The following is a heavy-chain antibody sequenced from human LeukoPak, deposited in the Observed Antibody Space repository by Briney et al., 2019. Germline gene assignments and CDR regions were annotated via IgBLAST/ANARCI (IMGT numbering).Heavy chain of an antibody. D-gene: IGHD1-26*01. CDR1: GCSVSTYY. V-gene: IGHV4-59*02. J-gene: IGHJ4*02. CDR3: ARDIRMVGATHYFDY. Sequence: SXTLSLTCTVSGCSVSTYYWSWIRQTQGKGLEWIAYMHYSGSPNYNASLKSRVTMSEDTSKNQFSLKLSSVTAADTAVYYCARDIRMVGATHYFDYWGQGALVTVSS. CDR2: MHYSGSP.